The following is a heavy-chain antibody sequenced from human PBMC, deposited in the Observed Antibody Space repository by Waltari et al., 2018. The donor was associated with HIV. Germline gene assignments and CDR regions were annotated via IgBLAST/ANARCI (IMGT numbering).Heavy chain of an antibody. CDR3: ARGGYYYDISGYYHY. D-gene: IGHD3-22*01. V-gene: IGHV3-33*01. J-gene: IGHJ4*02. CDR1: GSPFIPIA. Sequence: QVQLVESGGGVVQPGRSWRLSCAALGSPFIPIAIHWVRQAPGKGLGWVAVKWYDGDNKYYADSVKCRFTISRDNSKNTLYLQMNSLRVEDTAVYYCARGGYYYDISGYYHYWGQGTLVTVSS. CDR2: KWYDGDNK.